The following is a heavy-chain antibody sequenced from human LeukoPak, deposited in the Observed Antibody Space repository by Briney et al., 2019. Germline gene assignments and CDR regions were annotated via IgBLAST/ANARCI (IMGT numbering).Heavy chain of an antibody. CDR1: GFTFSSYA. V-gene: IGHV3-23*01. Sequence: GGSLRLSCAASGFTFSSYAMSWVRQAPGKGLEWVSAISGSGGSTYYADSVKGRFTISRDNSKNTLYLQMNSLRAEDTAVYYCAKDLHYGITGTTPYFDYWGQGTLVTVSS. D-gene: IGHD1-7*01. J-gene: IGHJ4*02. CDR3: AKDLHYGITGTTPYFDY. CDR2: ISGSGGST.